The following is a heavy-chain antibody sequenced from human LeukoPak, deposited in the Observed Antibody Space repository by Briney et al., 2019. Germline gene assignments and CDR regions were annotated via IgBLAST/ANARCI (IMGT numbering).Heavy chain of an antibody. CDR2: IYTSGST. V-gene: IGHV4-4*07. D-gene: IGHD3-10*01. J-gene: IGHJ4*02. CDR3: ASLSFYGSGSEI. CDR1: GGSISSYY. Sequence: SETLSLTCTVSGGSISSYYWSWLRQPAGKGLEWIGRIYTSGSTNYNPSLKSRVTMSVDTSKNQFSLKLSSVTAADTAVYYCASLSFYGSGSEIWGQGTLVTVSS.